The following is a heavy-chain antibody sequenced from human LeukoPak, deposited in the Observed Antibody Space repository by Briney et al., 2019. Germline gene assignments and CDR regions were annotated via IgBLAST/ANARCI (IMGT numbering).Heavy chain of an antibody. CDR1: GGSISSYY. CDR3: AREHYDILGAGVGFPRFDY. D-gene: IGHD3-9*01. Sequence: SETLSLTCTVSGGSISSYYWSWIRQPPGKGLEWIGYIYYSGSTNYNPSLKSRVTISVETSKNEFSLKLRSVTAADTAVYYCAREHYDILGAGVGFPRFDYWGQGTLVTVSS. CDR2: IYYSGST. J-gene: IGHJ4*02. V-gene: IGHV4-59*01.